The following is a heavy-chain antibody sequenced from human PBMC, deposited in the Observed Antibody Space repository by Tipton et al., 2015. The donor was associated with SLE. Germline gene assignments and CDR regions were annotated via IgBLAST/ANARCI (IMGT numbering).Heavy chain of an antibody. D-gene: IGHD5-12*01. CDR2: IYTSGST. CDR1: GGSISSGSYY. V-gene: IGHV4-61*02. CDR3: ARLRHSGYDSYFDY. J-gene: IGHJ4*02. Sequence: TLSLTCTVSGGSISSGSYYWSWIRQPAGKGLEWIGRIYTSGSTNYNPSLKSRVTISVDTSKNQFSLKLSSVTAADTAVYYCARLRHSGYDSYFDYWGQGTLVTVSS.